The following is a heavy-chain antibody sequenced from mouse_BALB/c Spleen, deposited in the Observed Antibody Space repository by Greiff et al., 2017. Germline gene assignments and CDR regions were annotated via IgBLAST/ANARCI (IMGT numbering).Heavy chain of an antibody. D-gene: IGHD1-1*01. CDR1: GYSFTGYF. Sequence: VQLQQSGPELVKPGASVKISCKASGYSFTGYFMNWVKQSPGKSLEWIGRINPYNGDTFYNQKFKGKATLTVDKSSSTAHMELLSLTSEDSAVYYCGRGDYGSRKAMDYWGQGTSVTVSS. CDR2: INPYNGDT. CDR3: GRGDYGSRKAMDY. J-gene: IGHJ4*01. V-gene: IGHV1-37*01.